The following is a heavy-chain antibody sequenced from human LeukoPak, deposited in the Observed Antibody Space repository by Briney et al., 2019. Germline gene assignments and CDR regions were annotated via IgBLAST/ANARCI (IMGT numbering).Heavy chain of an antibody. CDR2: INHSGST. CDR1: GGSFSGYY. J-gene: IGHJ5*02. V-gene: IGHV4-34*01. CDR3: ARQRSYYDSSGYYYH. Sequence: SETLSLTCAVYGGSFSGYYWSWIRQPPGKGLEWIGEINHSGSTNYNPSLKSRVTISVDTSKNQFSLKLSSVTAADTAVYYCARQRSYYDSSGYYYHWGQGTLVTVSS. D-gene: IGHD3-22*01.